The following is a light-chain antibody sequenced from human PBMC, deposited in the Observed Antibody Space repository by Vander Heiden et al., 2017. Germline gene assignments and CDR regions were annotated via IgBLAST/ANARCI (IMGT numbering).Light chain of an antibody. J-gene: IGLJ2*01. V-gene: IGLV2-8*01. CDR2: EVS. CDR3: SSYAGSNNLV. CDR1: SSDVGGYNY. Sequence: QSALPQPPSASGSPGQSVTISCTGTSSDVGGYNYVSWYQQHPGKAPKRMIYEVSKRPSGVPDRFSGSKSGNTESLTVSGLQAEDEADYYCSSYAGSNNLVFCGGTKLTVL.